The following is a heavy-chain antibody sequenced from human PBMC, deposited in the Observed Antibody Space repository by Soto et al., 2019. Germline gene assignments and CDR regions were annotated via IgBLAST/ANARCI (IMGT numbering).Heavy chain of an antibody. Sequence: GGSLRLSCAASGFTFSSYSMNWVRQAPGKGLEWVSSISSSSSYIYYADSVKGRFTISRDNAKNSLYLQMNSLRAEDTAVYYCARDSHGYPPPFDYWGQGTLVTVSS. V-gene: IGHV3-21*01. CDR3: ARDSHGYPPPFDY. CDR2: ISSSSSYI. CDR1: GFTFSSYS. J-gene: IGHJ4*02. D-gene: IGHD5-18*01.